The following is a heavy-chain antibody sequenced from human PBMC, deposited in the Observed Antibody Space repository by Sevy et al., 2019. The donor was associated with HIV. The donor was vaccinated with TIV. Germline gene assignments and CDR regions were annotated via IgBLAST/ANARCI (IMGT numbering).Heavy chain of an antibody. Sequence: GGSLRLSCAASGFTFSTYGMHWVRQAPGKGLEWVAVMWFDGSNTYYAGSVKGRFTISRDIAKNTLHLQTNSLRAEDTAVYYCSRDLEFYDYGDYGPAFMPDYWGQGTLVTVSS. CDR1: GFTFSTYG. V-gene: IGHV3-33*01. CDR3: SRDLEFYDYGDYGPAFMPDY. J-gene: IGHJ4*02. D-gene: IGHD4-17*01. CDR2: MWFDGSNT.